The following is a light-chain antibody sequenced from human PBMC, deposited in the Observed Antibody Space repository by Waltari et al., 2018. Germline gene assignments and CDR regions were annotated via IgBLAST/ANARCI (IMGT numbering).Light chain of an antibody. J-gene: IGLJ3*02. CDR1: SGSIASNY. V-gene: IGLV6-57*02. CDR2: EDD. CDR3: QSYDDTSLWV. Sequence: NFMLTQPHSVSESPGKTITISCTGSSGSIASNYVQWYQQRPGSAPTIVIYEDDHRPSGVPDRFSGSIDSSSNSASLTISELKTEDEADYYCQSYDDTSLWVFGGGTKLTVL.